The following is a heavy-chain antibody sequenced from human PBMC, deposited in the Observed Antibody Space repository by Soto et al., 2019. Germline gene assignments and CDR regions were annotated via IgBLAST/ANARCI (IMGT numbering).Heavy chain of an antibody. CDR1: GFTFSSYA. Sequence: GGSLRLSCAASGFTFSSYAMSWVRQAPGKGLEWVSALSGGGSSAYYTDSVKGRFTISRDNSKNTLYLQMNSLRAEDTAVYYCASTLAMSPQYYYYGMDVWGQGTTVTVSS. CDR3: ASTLAMSPQYYYYGMDV. J-gene: IGHJ6*02. CDR2: LSGGGSSA. V-gene: IGHV3-23*01.